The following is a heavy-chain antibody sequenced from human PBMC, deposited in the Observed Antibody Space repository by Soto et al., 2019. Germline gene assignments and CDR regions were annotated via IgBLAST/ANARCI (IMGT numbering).Heavy chain of an antibody. V-gene: IGHV4-30-4*01. CDR1: GGSISSGDYY. CDR3: ARVPTEYYYYGMDV. Sequence: PSETLSLTCTVSGGSISSGDYYWSWIRQPPGKGLEWIGYIYYSGSTYYNPSLKSRVTISVDTSKNQFSLKLSSVTAADTAVYYCARVPTEYYYYGMDVWGQGTTVTVYS. CDR2: IYYSGST. J-gene: IGHJ6*02.